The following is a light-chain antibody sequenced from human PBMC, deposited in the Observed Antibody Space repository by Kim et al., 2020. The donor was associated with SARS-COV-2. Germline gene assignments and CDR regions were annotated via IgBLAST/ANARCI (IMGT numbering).Light chain of an antibody. V-gene: IGLV2-8*01. CDR1: RSCIGGYND. CDR2: EVS. J-gene: IGLJ2*01. Sequence: GQPVTSSCTGTRSCIGGYNDVSWYQQHPGRAPKLMIYEVSKRPSGVPDRFSGSKSGNTASLTVSGLQAEDEADYYCSSYAGSNNLVFGGGTQLTVL. CDR3: SSYAGSNNLV.